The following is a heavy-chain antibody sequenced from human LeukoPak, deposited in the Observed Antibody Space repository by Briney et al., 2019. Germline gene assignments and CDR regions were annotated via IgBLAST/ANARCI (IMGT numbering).Heavy chain of an antibody. Sequence: GGSLRLSCAASGSTFSSYAMHWVRQAPGKGLEWVAVISYDGSNKYYADSVKGRFTISRDYSKNTLYLQMNCLRAEDTAVYHGMDVWGQGTTVTVSS. CDR2: ISYDGSNK. J-gene: IGHJ6*02. CDR1: GSTFSSYA. CDR3: MDV. V-gene: IGHV3-30*04.